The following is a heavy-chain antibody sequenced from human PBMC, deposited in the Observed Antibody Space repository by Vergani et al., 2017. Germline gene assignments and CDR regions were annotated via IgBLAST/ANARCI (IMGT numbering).Heavy chain of an antibody. CDR1: GFTFDDYT. CDR3: AKGGCTNGVCFPTNYMDV. J-gene: IGHJ6*03. Sequence: EVQLVESGGVVVQPGGSLRLSCAASGFTFDDYTMHWVRHAPGKGLEWVSLISWDGGSTYYADSVKGRFTISRDNSKNSLYLQMTSLRTEDTALYYCAKGGCTNGVCFPTNYMDVWGKGTTVTVSS. V-gene: IGHV3-43*01. CDR2: ISWDGGST. D-gene: IGHD2-8*01.